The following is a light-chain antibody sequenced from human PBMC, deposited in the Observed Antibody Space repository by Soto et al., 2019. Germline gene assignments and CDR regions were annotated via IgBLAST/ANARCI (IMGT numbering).Light chain of an antibody. CDR2: DTS. CDR1: QSVNIK. J-gene: IGKJ5*01. V-gene: IGKV3-15*01. Sequence: EIVMTQSPATLSVSPGERATLSGMASQSVNIKLAWYQQKPGQAPRLLIYDTSTRATGIPARFSGSGSGTEFTLTISSLQSEDFAVYYCQQYNNWPPITFGQGTRLEIK. CDR3: QQYNNWPPIT.